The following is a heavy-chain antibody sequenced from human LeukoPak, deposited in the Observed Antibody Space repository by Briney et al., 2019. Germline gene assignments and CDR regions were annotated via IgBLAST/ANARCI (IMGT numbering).Heavy chain of an antibody. CDR1: GFTLSSHA. CDR3: ARAHLSSSSTDYLDV. CDR2: ISYDGNIK. D-gene: IGHD6-6*01. J-gene: IGHJ6*03. V-gene: IGHV3-30*04. Sequence: GGSLRLSCAASGFTLSSHAIHWVRQAPGKGLEWVALISYDGNIKYYADSVKGRFTISRDNSKNTLSLQMNCLRPEDTAVYYCARAHLSSSSTDYLDVWGKGTTVTVSS.